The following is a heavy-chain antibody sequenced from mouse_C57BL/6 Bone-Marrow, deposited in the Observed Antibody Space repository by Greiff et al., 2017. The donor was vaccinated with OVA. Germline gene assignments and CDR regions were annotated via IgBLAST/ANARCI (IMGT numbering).Heavy chain of an antibody. CDR2: IDPENGDT. J-gene: IGHJ4*01. CDR1: GFNIKDDY. D-gene: IGHD2-1*01. V-gene: IGHV14-4*01. Sequence: EVQLQQSGAELVRPGASVKLSCTASGFNIKDDYMHWVKQRPEQGLEWIGWIDPENGDTEYASKFQGKATITADTSSNTAYLKLSSLTSEDTAVYYCTTYSVIYYGNYDYAMDYWGQGTSVTVSS. CDR3: TTYSVIYYGNYDYAMDY.